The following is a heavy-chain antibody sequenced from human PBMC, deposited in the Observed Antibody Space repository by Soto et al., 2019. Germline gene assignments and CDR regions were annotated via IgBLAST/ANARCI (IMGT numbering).Heavy chain of an antibody. D-gene: IGHD2-15*01. CDR3: ARGSGRGYCSGNTCYSPYNYYGMDV. V-gene: IGHV6-1*01. J-gene: IGHJ6*02. CDR2: TYYRSKWYD. CDR1: GDSVSGNSAA. Sequence: SQTLSLTCAISGDSVSGNSAAWNWVRPSPSRGLEWLGRTYYRSKWYDDYAVSVKSRITINPDTSKNQFSLHLNSVTPEDTAVYYCARGSGRGYCSGNTCYSPYNYYGMDVWVQGTTVTVSS.